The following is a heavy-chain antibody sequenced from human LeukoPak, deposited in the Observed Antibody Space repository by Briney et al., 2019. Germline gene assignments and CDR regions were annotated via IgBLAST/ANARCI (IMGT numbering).Heavy chain of an antibody. CDR1: GGSFSGFY. D-gene: IGHD6-19*01. CDR3: ARGQGWRYGMDV. J-gene: IGHJ6*02. V-gene: IGHV4-34*01. CDR2: INHSGST. Sequence: SETLSLTCAVCGGSFSGFYWSWIRQPPGKGLEWIGDINHSGSTNYNPSLKSRVTISVDTSKNQFSLKLSSVTAADTAVYYCARGQGWRYGMDVWGQGTTVTVSS.